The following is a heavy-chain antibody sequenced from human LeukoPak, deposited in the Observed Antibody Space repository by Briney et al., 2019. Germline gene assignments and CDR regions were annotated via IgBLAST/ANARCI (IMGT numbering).Heavy chain of an antibody. V-gene: IGHV3-23*01. Sequence: PGGSLRLSCAASGFIFSKYTMSWVRQAPGKGLEWVSAIGGSGGKTFYAESVKGRFTISRDNSKNTLYLQMNSLRAEDTAVYYCAKDPTVTTYRYFDYWGQGTLVTVSS. CDR1: GFIFSKYT. CDR3: AKDPTVTTYRYFDY. D-gene: IGHD4-17*01. CDR2: IGGSGGKT. J-gene: IGHJ4*02.